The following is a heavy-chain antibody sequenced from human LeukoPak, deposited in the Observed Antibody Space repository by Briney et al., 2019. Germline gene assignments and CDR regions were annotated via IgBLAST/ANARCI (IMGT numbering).Heavy chain of an antibody. CDR3: ARAPHYYDSSGYYRHIPPYDY. V-gene: IGHV7-4-1*02. D-gene: IGHD3-22*01. CDR1: GYTFTSYA. J-gene: IGHJ4*02. CDR2: INTNTGNP. Sequence: GASVKVSCKASGYTFTSYAMNWVRQAPGQGLEWMGWINTNTGNPTYAQGFIGRFVFSLDTSVSTAYLQISSLKAEDTAVYYCARAPHYYDSSGYYRHIPPYDYWGQGTLVTVSS.